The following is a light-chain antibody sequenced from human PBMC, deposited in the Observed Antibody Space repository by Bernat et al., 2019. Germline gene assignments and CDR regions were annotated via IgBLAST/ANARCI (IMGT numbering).Light chain of an antibody. Sequence: EIVLTQSPGTLSLSLGESATLSCRASQRVNNNYVNWYQQRPGQAPRLLIYGGSLRPSVIPDRFSGSGSGTDFTLTISRLEPEDFADYYCQQYDNSSPTSFGGGTKVDIK. CDR1: QRVNNNY. J-gene: IGKJ4*01. V-gene: IGKV3-20*01. CDR3: QQYDNSSPTS. CDR2: GGS.